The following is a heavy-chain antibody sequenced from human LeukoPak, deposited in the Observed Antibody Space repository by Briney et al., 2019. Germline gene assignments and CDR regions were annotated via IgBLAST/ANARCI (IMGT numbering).Heavy chain of an antibody. CDR1: NYSISNSLY. CDR2: IYRSGST. D-gene: IGHD4-17*01. Sequence: PSETLSLTCSGSNYSISNSLYWGWLRQPPGKGLEWIGSIYRSGSTFYNPSLKSRVAISLDTSKNQFSLKLSSVTAADTAVYFCARGTYGHYMDVWGKGNTVTVSS. J-gene: IGHJ6*03. CDR3: ARGTYGHYMDV. V-gene: IGHV4-38-2*02.